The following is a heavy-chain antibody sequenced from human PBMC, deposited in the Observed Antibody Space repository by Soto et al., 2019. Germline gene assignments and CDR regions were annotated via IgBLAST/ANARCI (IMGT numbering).Heavy chain of an antibody. CDR3: ARDGGFKWLRFSSPFDY. D-gene: IGHD5-12*01. CDR2: IWYDGSNK. CDR1: RFTFSSYG. V-gene: IGHV3-33*01. Sequence: GGSLRLSCAASRFTFSSYGMHWVRQAPGKGLEWVAVIWYDGSNKYYADSVKGQFTISRDNSKNTLYLQMNSLRAEDTAVYYCARDGGFKWLRFSSPFDYWGQGTLVTVSS. J-gene: IGHJ4*02.